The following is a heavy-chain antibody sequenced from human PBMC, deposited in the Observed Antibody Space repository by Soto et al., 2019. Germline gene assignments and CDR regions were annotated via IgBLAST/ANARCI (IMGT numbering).Heavy chain of an antibody. D-gene: IGHD2-8*02. V-gene: IGHV3-23*01. Sequence: GGSLRLSCAASGFICTSYDMSWVRQAPGKGLEWVSTILVGGSTHYEDSVKGRFAISRDRSKNTVYLQMNSLTAGDTAVYYCAKATATGGGAFDICGQGTMVTVSS. CDR1: GFICTSYD. CDR3: AKATATGGGAFDI. J-gene: IGHJ3*02. CDR2: ILVGGST.